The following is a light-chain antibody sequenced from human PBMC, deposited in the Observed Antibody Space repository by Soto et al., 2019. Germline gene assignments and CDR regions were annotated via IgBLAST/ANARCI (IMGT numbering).Light chain of an antibody. Sequence: DIQMTQSPSSLSASVGDRVTITCRPSRGIGNALAWYQQKPGTVPKLLIHSASTLQSGVPSRFSGSGSGTDFTLTISSLQPEDVASYYCQKYDSATTFGPGTKVDIK. CDR1: RGIGNA. J-gene: IGKJ1*01. V-gene: IGKV1-27*01. CDR3: QKYDSATT. CDR2: SAS.